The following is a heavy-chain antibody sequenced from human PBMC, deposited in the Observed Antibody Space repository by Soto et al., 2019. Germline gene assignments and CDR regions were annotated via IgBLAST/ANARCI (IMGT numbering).Heavy chain of an antibody. CDR1: GFPFTTYG. V-gene: IGHV3-30*03. D-gene: IGHD3-10*01. CDR3: GGGQYYFDY. CDR2: ISYDGSNK. J-gene: IGHJ4*02. Sequence: QVQLVESGGGVVQPGRSLRLSCAASGFPFTTYGMHWVREGPGKGREWVEVISYDGSNKYYADSVKGRFTISRDNSTNSLYLHLNSLRPEHTALYYCGGGQYYFDYRGQGTLGTVSS.